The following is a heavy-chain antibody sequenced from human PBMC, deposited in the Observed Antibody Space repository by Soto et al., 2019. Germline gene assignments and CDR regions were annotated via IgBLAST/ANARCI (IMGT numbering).Heavy chain of an antibody. D-gene: IGHD1-1*01. V-gene: IGHV4-31*03. J-gene: IGHJ4*02. CDR3: ARTLEPHADYFDY. CDR2: IYYSGST. Sequence: TLSLTCTVSGGSISSGGYYWSWIRQHPGKGLEWIGYIYYSGSTYYNPSLKSRVTISVDTSKNQFSLKLSSVTAADTAVYYCARTLEPHADYFDYWGQGTLVTVSS. CDR1: GGSISSGGYY.